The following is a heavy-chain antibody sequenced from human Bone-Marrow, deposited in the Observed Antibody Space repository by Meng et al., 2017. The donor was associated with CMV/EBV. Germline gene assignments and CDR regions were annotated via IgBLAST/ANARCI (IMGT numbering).Heavy chain of an antibody. V-gene: IGHV3-30-3*01. CDR3: ARGCSSTSCYNHDAFDI. J-gene: IGHJ3*02. CDR2: ISYDGSNK. D-gene: IGHD2-2*02. Sequence: LSLTCAASGFTFSSYAMHWVRQAPGKGLEWVAVISYDGSNKYYADSVKGRFTISRDNSKNTLYLQMNSLGAEDTAVYYCARGCSSTSCYNHDAFDIWGQGTMVTVSS. CDR1: GFTFSSYA.